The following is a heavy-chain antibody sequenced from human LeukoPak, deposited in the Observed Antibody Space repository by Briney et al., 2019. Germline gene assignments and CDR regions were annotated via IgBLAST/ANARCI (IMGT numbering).Heavy chain of an antibody. D-gene: IGHD3-22*01. Sequence: SSETLSLTCTIFGDSVSRSDSYWDWIRQPPGKGLEWIGTIYYSGRTYYSPSLKSRVTLSVDMSNNQFSLTLSSVTAADTALYFCARRRHHDSSGYLEWGQGTLVTVSS. CDR3: ARRRHHDSSGYLE. J-gene: IGHJ1*01. CDR2: IYYSGRT. V-gene: IGHV4-39*01. CDR1: GDSVSRSDSY.